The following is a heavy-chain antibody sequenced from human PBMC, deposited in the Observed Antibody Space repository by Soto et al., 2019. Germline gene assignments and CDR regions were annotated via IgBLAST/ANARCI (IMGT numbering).Heavy chain of an antibody. V-gene: IGHV3-30-3*01. D-gene: IGHD6-19*01. Sequence: QVQLVESGGGVVQPGRSLRLSCAASGFTFSSYAMHWVRQAPGKGLEWVAVISYDGSNKYYADSVKGRFTISRDNSKNTLYMQMNSLRAEATAVYYCARDLSRSGWYISSRYYCYGMEVWGQGTTVNVSS. CDR3: ARDLSRSGWYISSRYYCYGMEV. J-gene: IGHJ6*02. CDR1: GFTFSSYA. CDR2: ISYDGSNK.